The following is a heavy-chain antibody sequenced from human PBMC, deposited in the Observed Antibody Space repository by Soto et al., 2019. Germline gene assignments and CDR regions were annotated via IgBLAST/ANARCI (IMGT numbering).Heavy chain of an antibody. Sequence: QVQLVQSGAEVKKPGASVKVSCKASGYTFTSYGISWVLLAPGQGLEWIGWISAYHGNTNYAQKLQGRVTMTTDTSTSTAYMELRSLRSDDTAVYYCAVFIAARPGVRWFDPWGQGGLVTVSS. V-gene: IGHV1-18*04. J-gene: IGHJ5*02. CDR3: AVFIAARPGVRWFDP. CDR2: ISAYHGNT. D-gene: IGHD6-6*01. CDR1: GYTFTSYG.